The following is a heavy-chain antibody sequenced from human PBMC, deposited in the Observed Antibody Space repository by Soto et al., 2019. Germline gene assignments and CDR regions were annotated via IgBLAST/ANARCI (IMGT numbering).Heavy chain of an antibody. CDR3: AKVIQYYYYGMDV. Sequence: EVQLLESGGGLVQPGGSLRLSCAASGFTFSSSAMSWVRQAPGKGLEWVSAISASGASTYYADSVKGRFTISRDNSKNTLYLQMNTLRAEDTALYYCAKVIQYYYYGMDVWGQGTTVTVSS. J-gene: IGHJ6*02. CDR2: ISASGAST. V-gene: IGHV3-23*01. CDR1: GFTFSSSA.